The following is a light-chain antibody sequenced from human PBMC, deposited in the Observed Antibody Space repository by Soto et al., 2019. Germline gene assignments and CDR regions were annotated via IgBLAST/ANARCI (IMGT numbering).Light chain of an antibody. Sequence: QCVLTQPLSVSGAHGHRVTISCTGSSSNIGAGYDVHWYQQLPGTAPKLLIYGNSNRPSGVPDRFSGSKSGTSASLAITGLQAEDEADYYCQSYDSTLYVFGTGTKSPS. CDR3: QSYDSTLYV. V-gene: IGLV1-40*01. CDR2: GNS. J-gene: IGLJ1*01. CDR1: SSNIGAGYD.